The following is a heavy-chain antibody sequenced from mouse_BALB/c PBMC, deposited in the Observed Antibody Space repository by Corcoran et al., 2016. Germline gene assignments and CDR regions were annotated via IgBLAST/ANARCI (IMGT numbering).Heavy chain of an antibody. CDR2: INTYTGEP. J-gene: IGHJ4*01. V-gene: IGHV9-3-1*01. CDR3: ARYGNYYAMDY. D-gene: IGHD2-1*01. Sequence: QIQLAQSGPELKKPGETVKISCKASGYTFTNYGMNWVKQAPGKGLKWMGWINTYTGEPTYADDFKGRFAFSLETPASTAYLQINNLKNEDTATYFCARYGNYYAMDYWGQGTSVTVSS. CDR1: GYTFTNYG.